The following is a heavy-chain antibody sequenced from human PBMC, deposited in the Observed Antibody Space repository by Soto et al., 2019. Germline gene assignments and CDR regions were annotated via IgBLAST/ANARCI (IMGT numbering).Heavy chain of an antibody. V-gene: IGHV1-18*01. CDR1: GYSFTSYG. CDR2: ISAYNGNT. CDR3: AREARQRGGDLPIDY. Sequence: GASVKVSCKASGYSFTSYGISWVRQAPGQGLEWMGWISAYNGNTNYAQKLQGRVTMTTDTSTSTAYMELRSLRSDDTAVYYCAREARQRGGDLPIDYWGQGTLVTVSS. J-gene: IGHJ4*02. D-gene: IGHD2-21*02.